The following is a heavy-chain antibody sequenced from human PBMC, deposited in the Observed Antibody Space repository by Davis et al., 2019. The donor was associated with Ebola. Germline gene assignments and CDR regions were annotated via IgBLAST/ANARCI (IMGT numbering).Heavy chain of an antibody. V-gene: IGHV1-46*01. D-gene: IGHD5-18*01. CDR3: ARALELWLRGSYYYYGMDV. Sequence: ASVKVSCKASGYTFTSYYMHWVRQAPGQGLEWMGIINPSGGSTSYAQKFQGRVTMTRDTSTSTVYMELSSLRSEDTAVYYCARALELWLRGSYYYYGMDVWGKGTTVTVSS. J-gene: IGHJ6*04. CDR2: INPSGGST. CDR1: GYTFTSYY.